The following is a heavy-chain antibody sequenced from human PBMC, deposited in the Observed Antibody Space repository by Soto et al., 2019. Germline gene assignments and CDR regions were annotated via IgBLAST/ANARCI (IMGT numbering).Heavy chain of an antibody. J-gene: IGHJ4*02. CDR1: GFTFSSYT. D-gene: IGHD2-8*02. Sequence: EVQVVQSGGGLVKPGGSLRLSCAASGFTFSSYTLAWVRQAPGNGLEWVSSISSGGEYIYYAESFKGRVAISRDNARNSLSLQMNRLRAEDTAVYFCATDPNSSGFGGVFDYWGQGILVTVSS. CDR3: ATDPNSSGFGGVFDY. CDR2: ISSGGEYI. V-gene: IGHV3-21*02.